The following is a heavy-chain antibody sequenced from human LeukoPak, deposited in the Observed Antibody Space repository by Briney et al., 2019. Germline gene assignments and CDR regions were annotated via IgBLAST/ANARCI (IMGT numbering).Heavy chain of an antibody. J-gene: IGHJ4*02. V-gene: IGHV1-2*02. CDR3: ASRGTTGTTGNY. CDR1: GYTFTGYY. D-gene: IGHD1-1*01. Sequence: ASAKVSCKASGYTFTGYYMHWVRQAPRQGLERMGWINPNSSGTNYAQKFQGRVTLTRDTSISTGYMELTRLRFDDTAVYYCASRGTTGTTGNYWGQGTLVTVSS. CDR2: INPNSSGT.